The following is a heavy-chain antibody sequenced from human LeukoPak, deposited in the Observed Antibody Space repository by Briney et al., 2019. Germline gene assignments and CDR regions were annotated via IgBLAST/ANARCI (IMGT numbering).Heavy chain of an antibody. CDR2: INPSGAST. V-gene: IGHV1-46*01. CDR3: AMGASGYSYGQPSDY. CDR1: GDTFTSYY. J-gene: IGHJ4*02. D-gene: IGHD5-18*01. Sequence: ASVKVSCKASGDTFTSYYMHWVRQAPGQGLEWMGIINPSGASTIYAQEFQGRVTITADKSTSTAYMELNSLKSADTAVYYCAMGASGYSYGQPSDYWGQGTLVTVSS.